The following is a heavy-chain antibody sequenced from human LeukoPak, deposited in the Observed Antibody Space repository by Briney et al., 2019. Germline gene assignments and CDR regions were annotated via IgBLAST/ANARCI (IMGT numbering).Heavy chain of an antibody. CDR3: ARADYDIWSGYFFMHY. Sequence: PGGSLRLACAASGFSFGNNVMQWVRQAPGKGLAGVSRINSDGITTRYADAARGRFTISRDKAKNSLYLEMNNLRGDDTAVYYCARADYDIWSGYFFMHYWGQGTLVSVSS. V-gene: IGHV3-74*01. J-gene: IGHJ4*02. CDR2: INSDGITT. D-gene: IGHD3-3*01. CDR1: GFSFGNNV.